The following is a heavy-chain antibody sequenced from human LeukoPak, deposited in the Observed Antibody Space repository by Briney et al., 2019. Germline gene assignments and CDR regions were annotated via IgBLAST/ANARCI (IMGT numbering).Heavy chain of an antibody. J-gene: IGHJ6*03. Sequence: PGGTQRLSCAASGFTFSSYGMSWIRQAPGKGLEWVSAISGSGGSTYYADSVKGRFTISRDNSKNTLYLQMNSLRAEDTAVYYCAKDAYSSGWYGFYYYYYYMDVWGRGTTVTISS. V-gene: IGHV3-23*01. D-gene: IGHD6-19*01. CDR2: ISGSGGST. CDR1: GFTFSSYG. CDR3: AKDAYSSGWYGFYYYYYYMDV.